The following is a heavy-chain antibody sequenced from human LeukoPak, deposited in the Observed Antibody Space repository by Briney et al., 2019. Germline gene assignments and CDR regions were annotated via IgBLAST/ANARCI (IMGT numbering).Heavy chain of an antibody. CDR2: IYYSGST. D-gene: IGHD3-22*01. CDR1: GGSISSGDYY. V-gene: IGHV4-30-4*01. CDR3: ARVNYDSRDFDY. J-gene: IGHJ4*02. Sequence: SETLSLTCTVSGGSISSGDYYWSWIRQPPGKGLEWIGNIYYSGSTYYNPSLKSRVTISVDTSKNQFSLKLSSVTAADTAVYYCARVNYDSRDFDYWGQGTLVTVSS.